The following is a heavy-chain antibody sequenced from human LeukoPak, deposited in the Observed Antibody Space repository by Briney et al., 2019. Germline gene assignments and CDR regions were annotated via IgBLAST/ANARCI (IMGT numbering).Heavy chain of an antibody. V-gene: IGHV5-51*01. CDR1: GYSFTIYW. CDR3: ARRKGYCSNSSCFPLDY. Sequence: GDSLKISCKGSGYSFTIYWIGWVRQMPRKGLEWMGSIYPGYSDARYSPSFQGQVTMAVDKSTSTAYLQWTSLKASDTAMYYCARRKGYCSNSSCFPLDYWGQGTLVTVSS. J-gene: IGHJ4*02. CDR2: IYPGYSDA. D-gene: IGHD2-15*01.